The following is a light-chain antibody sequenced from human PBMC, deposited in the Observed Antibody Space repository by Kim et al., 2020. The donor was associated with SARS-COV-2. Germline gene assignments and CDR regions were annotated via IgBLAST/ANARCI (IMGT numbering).Light chain of an antibody. J-gene: IGLJ3*02. V-gene: IGLV2-11*01. CDR2: DVS. CDR3: CSYAGSYTWV. Sequence: GQSVNISCTGTSSDVGGYNSVYWYQQHPGKAPKLMIYDVSKRPSGVPDRFSGSKSGNTASLTISGLQAEDEADYYCCSYAGSYTWVFGGGTQLTVL. CDR1: SSDVGGYNS.